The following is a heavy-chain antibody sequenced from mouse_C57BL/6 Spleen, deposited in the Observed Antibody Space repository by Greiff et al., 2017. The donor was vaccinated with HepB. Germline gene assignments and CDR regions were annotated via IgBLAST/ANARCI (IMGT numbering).Heavy chain of an antibody. CDR1: GYSITSGYY. V-gene: IGHV3-6*01. CDR3: ARVTTTVGYFDY. J-gene: IGHJ2*01. D-gene: IGHD1-1*01. Sequence: EVQLQESGPGLVKPSQSLSLTCSVTGYSITSGYYWNWIRQFPGNKLEWMGYISYDGSNNYNPSLKNRISITRDTSKNQFFLKLNSVTTEDTATYYCARVTTTVGYFDYWGQGTTLTVSS. CDR2: ISYDGSN.